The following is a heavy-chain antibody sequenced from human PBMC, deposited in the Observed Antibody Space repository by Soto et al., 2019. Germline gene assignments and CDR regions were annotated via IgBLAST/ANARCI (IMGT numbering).Heavy chain of an antibody. J-gene: IGHJ4*02. V-gene: IGHV1-18*04. Sequence: XSGKVSCKASVYTFTSYGISWVRQAPGQGLEWMGWISAYNGNTNYAQKLQGRVTMTTDTSTSTAYMELRSLRSDDTAVYYCAFLYDFWSGAYFDYWGQGNLVTVSS. CDR2: ISAYNGNT. CDR1: VYTFTSYG. CDR3: AFLYDFWSGAYFDY. D-gene: IGHD3-3*01.